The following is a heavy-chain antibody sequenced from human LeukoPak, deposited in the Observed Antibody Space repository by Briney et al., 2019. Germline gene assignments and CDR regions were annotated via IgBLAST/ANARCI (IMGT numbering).Heavy chain of an antibody. Sequence: VASVKVSCKASGYTFTSYGISWVRQAPGQGLEWMGWVSAYNGNTNYAQKLQGRVTMTRDMSTSTVYMELSSLRSEDTAVYYCARVGYNDSSGYYPFDYWGQGTLVTVSS. J-gene: IGHJ4*02. CDR1: GYTFTSYG. CDR3: ARVGYNDSSGYYPFDY. V-gene: IGHV1-18*01. D-gene: IGHD3-22*01. CDR2: VSAYNGNT.